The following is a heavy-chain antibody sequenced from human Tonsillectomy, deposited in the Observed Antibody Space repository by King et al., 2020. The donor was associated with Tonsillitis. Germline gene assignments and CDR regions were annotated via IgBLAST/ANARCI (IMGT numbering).Heavy chain of an antibody. CDR1: GFTFSSYA. CDR2: IRGSNGDT. J-gene: IGHJ3*02. CDR3: ARCNNGDYGAFDI. Sequence: QLVQSGGGLVQPGGSLRLSCAASGFTFSSYAMSWVRQAPGKGLEWVATIRGSNGDTYYADSVRGRFPISRYNANNILYLQMNSLRAEDTAVFYCARCNNGDYGAFDIWGQGTVVTVSS. D-gene: IGHD4-17*01. V-gene: IGHV3-23*04.